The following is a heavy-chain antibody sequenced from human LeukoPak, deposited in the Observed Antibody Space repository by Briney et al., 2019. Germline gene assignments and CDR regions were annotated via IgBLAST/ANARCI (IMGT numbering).Heavy chain of an antibody. CDR1: GFTFSSYW. CDR3: ARSLLEYSQYYMDV. D-gene: IGHD5-18*01. CDR2: IKQDGSEK. J-gene: IGHJ6*03. Sequence: GGSLRLSCAASGFTFSSYWMSWVRQAPGKGLEWVANIKQDGSEKYYVDPVKGRFTISRDNAKNSLYLQMNSLRAEDTAVYYCARSLLEYSQYYMDVWGKGTTVTVSS. V-gene: IGHV3-7*01.